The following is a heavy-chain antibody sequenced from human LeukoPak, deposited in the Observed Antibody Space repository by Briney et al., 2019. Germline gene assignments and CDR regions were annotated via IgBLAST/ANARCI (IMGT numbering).Heavy chain of an antibody. CDR2: IKTDGSEK. V-gene: IGHV3-7*01. CDR3: ATYSGVNRRGSQF. D-gene: IGHD1-26*01. Sequence: GGSLRLSCEGSGFTFSNYWMGWVRQAPGKGLQWVANIKTDGSEKYYVDSVKGRFTISRDNAKNSLYLQMNSLRAEDTAVYYCATYSGVNRRGSQFWGQGALCTVSS. J-gene: IGHJ3*01. CDR1: GFTFSNYW.